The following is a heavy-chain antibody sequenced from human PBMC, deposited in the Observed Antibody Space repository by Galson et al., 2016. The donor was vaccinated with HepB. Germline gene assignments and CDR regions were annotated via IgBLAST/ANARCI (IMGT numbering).Heavy chain of an antibody. CDR3: ARAPGRIAEAGHLDS. Sequence: SLRLSCAGSGFIVSSHYMNWVRQPPGKGLEWVAIIYSDGATYYADSVKGRFTISRDNSKNNLHLQMNRLRAEDTAIYYCARAPGRIAEAGHLDSWGQGTLVTVSS. CDR1: GFIVSSHY. V-gene: IGHV3-53*01. J-gene: IGHJ5*01. D-gene: IGHD6-13*01. CDR2: IYSDGAT.